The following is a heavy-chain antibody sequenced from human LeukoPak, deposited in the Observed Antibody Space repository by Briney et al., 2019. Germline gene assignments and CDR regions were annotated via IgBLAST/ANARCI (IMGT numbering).Heavy chain of an antibody. CDR3: ARVEFGMVGCDPVR. CDR2: ISSSSSYI. CDR1: GFTFSSYS. D-gene: IGHD3-16*01. J-gene: IGHJ4*02. V-gene: IGHV3-21*01. Sequence: GGSLRLSCAASGFTFSSYSMNWVRQAPGKGLEWVSSISSSSSYIYYADSVKGRFTISRDNAKNSLYLQMNSLRAEDTAVYYCARVEFGMVGCDPVRWGQGTLVTVSS.